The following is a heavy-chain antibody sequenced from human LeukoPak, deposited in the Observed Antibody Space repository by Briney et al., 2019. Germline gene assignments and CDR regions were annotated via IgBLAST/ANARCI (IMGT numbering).Heavy chain of an antibody. D-gene: IGHD3-22*01. CDR2: IYYSGSP. CDR3: ARTGSGYPYYYYYMGV. CDR1: GGSISSYY. Sequence: PSETLSLTCTVSGGSISSYYWSWLRQPPGKGLEWIGYIYYSGSPNYNPSLKSRVTISVDTSKNQFSLKLSSVTAADTAVYYCARTGSGYPYYYYYMGVWGKGTTVTVSS. J-gene: IGHJ6*03. V-gene: IGHV4-59*01.